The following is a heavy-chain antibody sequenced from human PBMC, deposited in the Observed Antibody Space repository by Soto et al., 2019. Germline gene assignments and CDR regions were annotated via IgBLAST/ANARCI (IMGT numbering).Heavy chain of an antibody. D-gene: IGHD2-2*01. CDR2: NIPIFGTA. CDR1: GGTFSSYA. CDR3: ARTGAAASHRIKEYYYYYGMDV. J-gene: IGHJ6*02. V-gene: IGHV1-69*13. Sequence: SVKVSCKASGGTFSSYAISWVRQAPGQGLEWMGGNIPIFGTANYAQKFQGRVTITADESTSTAYMELSSLRSEDTAVYYCARTGAAASHRIKEYYYYYGMDVWGQGTTVTVSS.